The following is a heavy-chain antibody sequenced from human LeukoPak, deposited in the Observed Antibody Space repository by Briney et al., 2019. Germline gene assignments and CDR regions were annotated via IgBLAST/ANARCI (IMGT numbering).Heavy chain of an antibody. Sequence: SETLSLTCTVSGGSISSSSYYWGWIRQPPGKGLEWIGSIYYSGSTYYNPSLKSRVTISVDTSKNQFSLKLSSVTAADTAVYYCARAKLGIAAAGKDGMDVWGQGTTVTVSS. CDR1: GGSISSSSYY. CDR3: ARAKLGIAAAGKDGMDV. CDR2: IYYSGST. D-gene: IGHD6-13*01. V-gene: IGHV4-39*07. J-gene: IGHJ6*02.